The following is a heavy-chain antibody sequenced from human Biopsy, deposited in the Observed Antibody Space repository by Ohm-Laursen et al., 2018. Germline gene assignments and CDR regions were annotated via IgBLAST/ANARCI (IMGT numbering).Heavy chain of an antibody. Sequence: TLSLTCSVSGVSMNTGTYYWTWIRQNPATGLEWIGYVHKSGNTLYNPSLKSRLSISVDTSRNQFSLKLTSVTAADTALYYCTRAGGGKIYGLWGQGTLVTASS. CDR2: VHKSGNT. CDR1: GVSMNTGTYY. J-gene: IGHJ4*02. CDR3: TRAGGGKIYGL. V-gene: IGHV4-31*03. D-gene: IGHD3-16*01.